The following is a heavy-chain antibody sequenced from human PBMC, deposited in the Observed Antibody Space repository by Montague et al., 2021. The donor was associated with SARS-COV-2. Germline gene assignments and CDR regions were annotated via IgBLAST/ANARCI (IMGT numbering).Heavy chain of an antibody. D-gene: IGHD3-9*01. CDR1: GFSLSTSGMR. V-gene: IGHV2-70*04. CDR2: IDWDDDK. J-gene: IGHJ3*02. CDR3: ARSYYDILTNYYDAFDI. Sequence: PALVTPTQTLTLTCTLSGFSLSTSGMRASWIRQPPGKALEWLARIDWDDDKFYSTSLKTRLTISKDTSKNQVVLTMTNMGPVDTATYYCARSYYDILTNYYDAFDIWGQGTMVTVSS.